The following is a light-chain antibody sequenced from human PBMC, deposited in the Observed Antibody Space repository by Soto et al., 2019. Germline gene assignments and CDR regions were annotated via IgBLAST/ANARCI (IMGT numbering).Light chain of an antibody. Sequence: QSVLTQPPSVSGAPGQSITISCTGSSSNIGANYDVHWYQQVPGTAPKLLIYGNNNRASGVPDRFSVSKSGTSASLAISGVQAEDEADYYCQSYDNSLPYVFGSGTKLTVL. CDR3: QSYDNSLPYV. CDR2: GNN. V-gene: IGLV1-40*01. CDR1: SSNIGANYD. J-gene: IGLJ1*01.